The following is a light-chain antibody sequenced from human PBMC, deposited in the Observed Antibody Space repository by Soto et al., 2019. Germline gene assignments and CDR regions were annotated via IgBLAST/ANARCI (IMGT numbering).Light chain of an antibody. Sequence: EIVLTQSPATLSLSPGERATLSCRASQSVSSYLAWYQQKPGQAPRLLIYDASNRATCIPARFSGTGSGTDFTLTISSLEPEDFAVYYCQQNSNWPRTFGQGTKLEIK. V-gene: IGKV3-11*01. CDR1: QSVSSY. J-gene: IGKJ2*01. CDR3: QQNSNWPRT. CDR2: DAS.